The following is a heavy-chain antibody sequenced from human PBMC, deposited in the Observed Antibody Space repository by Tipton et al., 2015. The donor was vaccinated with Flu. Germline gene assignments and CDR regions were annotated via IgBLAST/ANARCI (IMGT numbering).Heavy chain of an antibody. CDR3: ASHGDPEYFQH. D-gene: IGHD4-17*01. V-gene: IGHV3-53*01. CDR1: GFTVSSNY. Sequence: GSLRLSCAASGFTVSSNYMSWVRQAPGKGLEWVSVIYSGGSTYYADSVKGRFTISRDNSKNTLYLQMNSLRAEDTAVYYCASHGDPEYFQHWGQGTLVTVSS. CDR2: IYSGGST. J-gene: IGHJ1*01.